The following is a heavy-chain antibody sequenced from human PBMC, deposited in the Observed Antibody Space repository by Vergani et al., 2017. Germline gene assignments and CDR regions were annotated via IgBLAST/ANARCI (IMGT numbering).Heavy chain of an antibody. CDR3: AKGVFGYETDHYYYYGMDV. V-gene: IGHV3-30*18. J-gene: IGHJ6*02. CDR2: ISYDGSNK. D-gene: IGHD5-12*01. CDR1: GFTFSSYG. Sequence: VQLVESGGGVVQPGRSLRLSCAASGFTFSSYGMHWVRQAPGKGLEWVAVISYDGSNKYYADSVKGRFTISRDNSKNTLYLQMNSLRAEDTAVYYCAKGVFGYETDHYYYYGMDVWGQGTTVTVSS.